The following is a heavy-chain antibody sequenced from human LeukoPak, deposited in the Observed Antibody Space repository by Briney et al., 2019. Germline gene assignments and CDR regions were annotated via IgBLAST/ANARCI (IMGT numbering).Heavy chain of an antibody. CDR3: ARYSVTGDLVSDAFDI. J-gene: IGHJ3*02. CDR2: INHSGST. Sequence: SETLSLTCTVSGGSISGYYWSWIRQPPGKGLEWIGEINHSGSTNYNPSLKSRVTISVDTSKNQFSLKLSSVTAADTAVYYCARYSVTGDLVSDAFDIWGQGTMVTVSS. V-gene: IGHV4-34*01. D-gene: IGHD7-27*01. CDR1: GGSISGYY.